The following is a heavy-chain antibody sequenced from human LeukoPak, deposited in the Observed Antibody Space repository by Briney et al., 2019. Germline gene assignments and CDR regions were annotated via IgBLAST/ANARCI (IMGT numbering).Heavy chain of an antibody. D-gene: IGHD6-19*01. J-gene: IGHJ4*02. CDR1: GFTFSSYA. CDR2: ISYDGSNK. V-gene: IGHV3-30*04. CDR3: ARDADIAVAGHFDY. Sequence: GRSLRLSCATSGFTFSSYAMHWVRQAPGKGLEWVALISYDGSNKYYADSVKGRFTISGDNSKNTLYLQMTSLRAEDTAVCYCARDADIAVAGHFDYWGQGTLVTVSS.